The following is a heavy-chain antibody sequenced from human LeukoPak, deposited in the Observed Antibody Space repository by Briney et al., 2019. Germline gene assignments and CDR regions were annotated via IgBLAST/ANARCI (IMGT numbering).Heavy chain of an antibody. D-gene: IGHD1-1*01. Sequence: GGALRLSCAASGFTFSDYYMSWIRQAPGKGLEWVAVISYDGSNKYYADSVKGRFTISRDNSKNTLYLQMNSLRAEDTAVYYCAKDHRYSDFDYWGQGTLVTVSS. J-gene: IGHJ4*02. V-gene: IGHV3-30*18. CDR3: AKDHRYSDFDY. CDR2: ISYDGSNK. CDR1: GFTFSDYY.